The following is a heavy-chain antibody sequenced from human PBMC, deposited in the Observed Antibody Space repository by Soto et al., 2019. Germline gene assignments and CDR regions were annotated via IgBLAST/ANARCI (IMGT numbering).Heavy chain of an antibody. V-gene: IGHV4-59*12. CDR2: IYYSGST. Sequence: SETLSLTCTVSGGSISSYYWSWIRQPPGKGLEWIGYIYYSGSTNYNPSLKSRVTISVDTSKNQFSLKLSSVTAADTAVYYCARAGVVVAATHYYYGMDVWGQGTTVTVSS. CDR3: ARAGVVVAATHYYYGMDV. CDR1: GGSISSYY. D-gene: IGHD2-15*01. J-gene: IGHJ6*02.